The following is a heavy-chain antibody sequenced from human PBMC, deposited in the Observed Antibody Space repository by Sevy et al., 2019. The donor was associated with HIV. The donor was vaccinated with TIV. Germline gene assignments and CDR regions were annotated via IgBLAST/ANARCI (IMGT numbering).Heavy chain of an antibody. V-gene: IGHV3-49*04. CDR2: LKSKADGGTV. CDR3: TRWKGLQSIFDY. D-gene: IGHD1-1*01. CDR1: GFTFGDYA. J-gene: IGHJ4*02. Sequence: GGSLRLSCTTSGFTFGDYAMNWVRQAPGKGLEWVAFLKSKADGGTVDHAASVKGRFTISRDDSKSIAYLQMNDLKTEDKGVYYCTRWKGLQSIFDYWGQGALVTVSS.